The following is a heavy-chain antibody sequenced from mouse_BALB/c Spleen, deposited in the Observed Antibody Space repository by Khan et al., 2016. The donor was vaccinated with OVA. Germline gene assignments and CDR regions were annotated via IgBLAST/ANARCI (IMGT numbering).Heavy chain of an antibody. CDR3: ARDGSRYNYAMDY. V-gene: IGHV3-2*02. CDR1: GYSITSDYA. D-gene: IGHD2-3*01. Sequence: EVQLQESGPGLVKPSQSLSLTCTVTGYSITSDYAWNWIRQFPGNKLEWMGYISSSGSTHYNPALKGRISITRDTSKNQFFLQLNSVTTEDTATYYCARDGSRYNYAMDYWGQGTSVTVSS. CDR2: ISSSGST. J-gene: IGHJ4*01.